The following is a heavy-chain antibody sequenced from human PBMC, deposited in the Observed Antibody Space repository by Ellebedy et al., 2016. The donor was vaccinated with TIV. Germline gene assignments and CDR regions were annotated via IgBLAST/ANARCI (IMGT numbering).Heavy chain of an antibody. V-gene: IGHV3-11*06. J-gene: IGHJ4*02. Sequence: GESLKISCAASGFTFSDYYMSWIRQAPGKGLEWISYISGSSIYTNYADSVKGRFTMSRDNAKNAVYLHMNSLRDEDTALYYCATEGGGLDYWGRGTLVTVSS. D-gene: IGHD4-23*01. CDR3: ATEGGGLDY. CDR1: GFTFSDYY. CDR2: ISGSSIYT.